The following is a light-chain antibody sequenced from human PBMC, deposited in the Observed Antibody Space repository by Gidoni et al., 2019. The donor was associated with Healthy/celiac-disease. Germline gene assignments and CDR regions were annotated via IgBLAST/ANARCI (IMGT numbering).Light chain of an antibody. CDR1: SSNIGSNT. CDR2: SNN. J-gene: IGLJ2*01. Sequence: QSVLTQPPSASGTPGPRVTISCSGSSSNIGSNTVNWYQQLPGTAPKLLIYSNNQRPSRVPDRFSGSKSGTSASLAISGLQSEDEADYYCAAWDDSLNGVVFGGGTKLTVL. V-gene: IGLV1-44*01. CDR3: AAWDDSLNGVV.